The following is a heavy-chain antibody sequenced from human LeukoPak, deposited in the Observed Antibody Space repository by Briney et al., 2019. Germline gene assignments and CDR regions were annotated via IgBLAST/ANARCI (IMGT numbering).Heavy chain of an antibody. Sequence: SETLSLTCTVSGGSTSNYYWSWIRHPPGKGLEWIGYIYYSGRTNYNPSLKSRVTMSVDTSKNQFSLKLSSVTAADTAVYYCARRRTYDSSGYYYVVRRVAAFDIWGQGTLVTVSS. J-gene: IGHJ3*02. CDR3: ARRRTYDSSGYYYVVRRVAAFDI. V-gene: IGHV4-59*12. D-gene: IGHD3-22*01. CDR1: GGSTSNYY. CDR2: IYYSGRT.